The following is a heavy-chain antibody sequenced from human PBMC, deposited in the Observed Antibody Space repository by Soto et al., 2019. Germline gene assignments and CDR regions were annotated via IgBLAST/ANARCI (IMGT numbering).Heavy chain of an antibody. CDR3: AKDRTPSSSLYYFDY. V-gene: IGHV3-23*01. Sequence: GGSLRLSCAASGFTFSSYAMSWFRQAPGKGLEWVSAISGSGGSTYYADSVKGRFTISRDNSKNTLYLQMNSLRAEDTAVYYCAKDRTPSSSLYYFDYWGQGTLFTVSS. CDR2: ISGSGGST. D-gene: IGHD6-13*01. CDR1: GFTFSSYA. J-gene: IGHJ4*02.